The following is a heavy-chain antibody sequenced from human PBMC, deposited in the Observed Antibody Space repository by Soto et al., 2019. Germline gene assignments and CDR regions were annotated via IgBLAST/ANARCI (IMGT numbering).Heavy chain of an antibody. CDR1: GYSFTSYW. CDR3: ARQNDYVWGTYRRPQVSDV. J-gene: IGHJ6*02. D-gene: IGHD3-16*02. Sequence: PGESLKISCKGSGYSFTSYWIGWVRQMPGKGLEWMGIIYPGDSDTRYSPSFQGQVTISADKSISTAYLQWSSLKASDTAMYYCARQNDYVWGTYRRPQVSDVWGQGTTVTVSS. CDR2: IYPGDSDT. V-gene: IGHV5-51*01.